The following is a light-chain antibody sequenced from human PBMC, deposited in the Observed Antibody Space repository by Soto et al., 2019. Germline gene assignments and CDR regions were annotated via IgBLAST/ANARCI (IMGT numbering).Light chain of an antibody. CDR3: AVWDDSLGGFVA. CDR1: SSNIGSNT. Sequence: QAVLTQPPSVSGAPGQRVTISCTESSSNIGSNTVNWYQQLPGTAPRLLIYNDDRRPSGVPDRFSGSKSGTSASLAISGLQPEDEADYHCAVWDDSLGGFVAFGGGTQLTVL. CDR2: NDD. V-gene: IGLV1-44*01. J-gene: IGLJ7*01.